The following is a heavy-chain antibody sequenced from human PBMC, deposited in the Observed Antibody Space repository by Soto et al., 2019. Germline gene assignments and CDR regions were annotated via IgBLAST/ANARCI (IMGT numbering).Heavy chain of an antibody. CDR2: ITTSSSTI. CDR3: ARDPGYCSSTSCYGGALDY. J-gene: IGHJ4*02. D-gene: IGHD2-2*01. Sequence: GGSLRLSCAASGFTFNSYGMNWVRQAPGKGLEWVSYITTSSSTILYAASVKGRFTISRDDAKNSLFLQMNSLRAEDTAVYYCARDPGYCSSTSCYGGALDYWGQGTLVTVS. CDR1: GFTFNSYG. V-gene: IGHV3-48*01.